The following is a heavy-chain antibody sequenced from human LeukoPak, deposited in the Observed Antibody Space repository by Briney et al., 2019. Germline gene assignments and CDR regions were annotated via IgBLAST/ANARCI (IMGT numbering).Heavy chain of an antibody. CDR1: GGTFSSYA. J-gene: IGHJ6*03. Sequence: SVKVSCKTSGGTFSSYAITWVRQTPGQGLEWMGGIIPIFGTTNYAQKFQDRVTITADKSTSTAYMKLSSLRSEDTAVYYCARVVGLTGYSSNWYSGYYYMDVWGKGTTVTVSS. D-gene: IGHD6-13*01. CDR2: IIPIFGTT. CDR3: ARVVGLTGYSSNWYSGYYYMDV. V-gene: IGHV1-69*06.